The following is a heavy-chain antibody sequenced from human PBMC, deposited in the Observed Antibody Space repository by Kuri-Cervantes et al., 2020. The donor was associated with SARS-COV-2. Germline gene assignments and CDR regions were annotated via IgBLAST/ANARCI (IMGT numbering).Heavy chain of an antibody. V-gene: IGHV3-23*01. CDR2: IGRDGHT. CDR1: GFTFGSYA. CDR3: ALNYYFNY. J-gene: IGHJ4*02. Sequence: GESLKISCSASGFTFGSYAMYWVRQAPGRGLEWVSSIGRDGHTFYADSVRGRFTISRDDSKNTLFLQMSSLRIEDTAIYYCALNYYFNYWGQGTLVTVSS. D-gene: IGHD1-1*01.